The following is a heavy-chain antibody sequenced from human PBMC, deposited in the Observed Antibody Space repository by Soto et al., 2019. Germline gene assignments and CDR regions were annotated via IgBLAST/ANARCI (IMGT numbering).Heavy chain of an antibody. D-gene: IGHD3-10*01. J-gene: IGHJ3*02. V-gene: IGHV4-31*03. CDR1: GGSISSGGYY. CDR2: IYYSGST. CDR3: ARDRGFGGDDAFDI. Sequence: PSETLSLTCTVSGGSISSGGYYWSWIRQHPGKGLEWIGYIYYSGSTYYNPSLKSRVTISVDTSKNQFSLKLSSVTAADTAVYYCARDRGFGGDDAFDIWGQGTMVTVSS.